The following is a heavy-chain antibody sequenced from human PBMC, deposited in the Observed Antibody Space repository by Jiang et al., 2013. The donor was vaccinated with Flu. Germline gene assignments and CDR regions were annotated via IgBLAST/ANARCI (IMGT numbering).Heavy chain of an antibody. Sequence: GSGLVKPSETLSLTCTVSGGSVSSGSYYWSWIRQPPGKGLEWIGYIYYSGSTNYNPSLKSRVTISVDTSKNQFSLKLSSVTAADTAAYYCASPFPYYDFWSGYSNWGQGTLVTVSS. CDR2: IYYSGST. J-gene: IGHJ4*02. V-gene: IGHV4-61*01. D-gene: IGHD3-3*01. CDR3: ASPFPYYDFWSGYSN. CDR1: GGSVSSGSYY.